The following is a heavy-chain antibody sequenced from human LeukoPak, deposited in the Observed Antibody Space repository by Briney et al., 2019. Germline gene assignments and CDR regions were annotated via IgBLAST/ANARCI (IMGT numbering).Heavy chain of an antibody. Sequence: GGSLRLSCAASGFTFSNAWMSWVRQAPGKGLEWVGRIKSNAAGGTTDYAAPVKGRFTISRDDSKNTLYLQMNSLKTEDTAVYYCTTDWWVIYCSSTSCVWDAFDIWGQGTMVTVSS. D-gene: IGHD2-2*01. CDR2: IKSNAAGGTT. CDR3: TTDWWVIYCSSTSCVWDAFDI. J-gene: IGHJ3*02. CDR1: GFTFSNAW. V-gene: IGHV3-15*01.